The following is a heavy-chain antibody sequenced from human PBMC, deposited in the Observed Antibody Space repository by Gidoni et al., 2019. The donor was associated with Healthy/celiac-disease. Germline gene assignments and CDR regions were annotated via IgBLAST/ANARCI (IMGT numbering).Heavy chain of an antibody. V-gene: IGHV3-53*01. Sequence: EVQLVESGGGLIQPGGSLRLSCASSGFTVSSNYISWVRQAPGKGLEWVSVIYSGGSTYYADSVKGRFTISRDNSKNTLYLKMNSLRAEDTAVYYCARDDMGYSGYVLPYYYGMDVWGQGTTVTVSS. D-gene: IGHD5-12*01. CDR1: GFTVSSNY. CDR3: ARDDMGYSGYVLPYYYGMDV. CDR2: IYSGGST. J-gene: IGHJ6*02.